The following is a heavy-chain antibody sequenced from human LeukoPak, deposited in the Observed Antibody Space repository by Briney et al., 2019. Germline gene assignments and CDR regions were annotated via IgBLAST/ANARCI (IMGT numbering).Heavy chain of an antibody. CDR2: IRSNAYRGTT. J-gene: IGHJ6*02. D-gene: IGHD5-18*01. CDR1: GFTVGDHA. Sequence: GGSLRLSCKTSGFTVGDHAMTWVRQAPEKGLEWVGFIRSNAYRGTTEYAASVRGRFTISRDDSYSVVYLQMTSLQSEDTGVYYCGRGPMQLWRHNAVDVWGQGTTVTVSS. V-gene: IGHV3-49*04. CDR3: GRGPMQLWRHNAVDV.